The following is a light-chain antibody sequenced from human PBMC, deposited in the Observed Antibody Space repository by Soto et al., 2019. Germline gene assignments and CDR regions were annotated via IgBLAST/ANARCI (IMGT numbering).Light chain of an antibody. Sequence: EIVFTQSPSSLSLSLGERATLSCRASQSISSKLTWYQQIPGQAPRLLIDGASSRATGILDRFSGSGSGTDFTLTNSRLEPEDCAVYYCQQYGSSPTFGGGTKVDIK. V-gene: IGKV3-20*01. CDR3: QQYGSSPT. CDR1: QSISSK. CDR2: GAS. J-gene: IGKJ4*01.